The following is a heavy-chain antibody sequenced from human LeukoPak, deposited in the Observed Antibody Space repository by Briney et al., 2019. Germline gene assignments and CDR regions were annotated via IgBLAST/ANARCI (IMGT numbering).Heavy chain of an antibody. Sequence: PSETLSLTCTISGGSISSHYWSWIRQPPGKGLEWIGYIYYSGSTNYNPSLKSRVAISVDTSKNQFSLKLSSVTAADTAVYYCARRGYYDFWRFDYWGQGTLVTVSS. CDR3: ARRGYYDFWRFDY. CDR2: IYYSGST. CDR1: GGSISSHY. J-gene: IGHJ4*02. D-gene: IGHD3-3*01. V-gene: IGHV4-59*11.